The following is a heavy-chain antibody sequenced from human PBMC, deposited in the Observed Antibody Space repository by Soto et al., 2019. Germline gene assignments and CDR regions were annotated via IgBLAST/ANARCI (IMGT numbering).Heavy chain of an antibody. J-gene: IGHJ6*02. CDR3: ARAGKYYYGSGSPYYYGMDV. CDR2: ISGYNGNT. D-gene: IGHD3-10*01. CDR1: GYTFTSYG. Sequence: QVQLVQSGAEVKKPGASVKVSCKASGYTFTSYGVSWVRQAPGQGLEWMGCISGYNGNTNYAQKLQGRVTMTTDTSKSTAYMELRSLRSDDTAVYYCARAGKYYYGSGSPYYYGMDVWGQGITVTVSS. V-gene: IGHV1-18*04.